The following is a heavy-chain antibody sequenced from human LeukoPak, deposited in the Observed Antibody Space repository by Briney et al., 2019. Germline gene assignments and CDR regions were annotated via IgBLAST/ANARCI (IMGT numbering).Heavy chain of an antibody. CDR3: AKGSGSGWYGWFAP. V-gene: IGHV3-23*01. D-gene: IGHD6-19*01. Sequence: QSGGSLRLSCAASGFTFSSYAMSWVRQAPGKGLEWVSSIDASGGSTYYADSVKGRFTISRDNSKNTFYLQMNSLRADDTAVYYRAKGSGSGWYGWFAPWGQGTLVTVSS. CDR1: GFTFSSYA. CDR2: IDASGGST. J-gene: IGHJ5*02.